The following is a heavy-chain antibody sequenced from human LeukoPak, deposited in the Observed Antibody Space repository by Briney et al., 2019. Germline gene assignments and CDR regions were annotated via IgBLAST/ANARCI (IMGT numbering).Heavy chain of an antibody. V-gene: IGHV4-59*08. CDR1: GGSISTYF. D-gene: IGHD6-13*01. J-gene: IGHJ4*02. CDR2: IYYSGST. Sequence: SETLSLTCAVSGGSISTYFWSWIRQPPGKGLEWIGYIYYSGSTNYNPSLKSRVTISVDTSKNQFSLKLRSVAAADTAIYYCARRSWYVDYWGQGTLVTVSS. CDR3: ARRSWYVDY.